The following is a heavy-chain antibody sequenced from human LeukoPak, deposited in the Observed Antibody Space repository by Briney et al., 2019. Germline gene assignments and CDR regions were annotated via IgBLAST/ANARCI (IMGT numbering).Heavy chain of an antibody. CDR2: IKSKTDGGTT. Sequence: PGGSLRLSCAASGFTFSNAWMSWVRQAPGKGLEWVGHIKSKTDGGTTDYAAPVKGRFTISRDDSKNTLYLQMSTLKTEDTAVYYCARQQLVLDYWGQGTLVNVSS. V-gene: IGHV3-15*01. J-gene: IGHJ4*02. CDR3: ARQQLVLDY. D-gene: IGHD6-13*01. CDR1: GFTFSNAW.